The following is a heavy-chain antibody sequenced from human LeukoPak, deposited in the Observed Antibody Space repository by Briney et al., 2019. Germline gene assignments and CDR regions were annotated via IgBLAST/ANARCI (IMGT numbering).Heavy chain of an antibody. D-gene: IGHD3-22*01. CDR1: GYTFRSYY. Sequence: SVKVSCKASGYTFRSYYMHWVRQPPGQGLEWMGRIIPILGIANYAQKFQGRVTITADKSTSTAYMELSSLRSEDTAVYYCARSTTLTYYYDSSGQPMGVWGQGTTVTVSS. CDR2: IIPILGIA. CDR3: ARSTTLTYYYDSSGQPMGV. J-gene: IGHJ6*02. V-gene: IGHV1-69*02.